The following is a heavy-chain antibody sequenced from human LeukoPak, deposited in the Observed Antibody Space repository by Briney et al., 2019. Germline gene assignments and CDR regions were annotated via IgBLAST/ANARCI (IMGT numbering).Heavy chain of an antibody. CDR2: INHSGST. J-gene: IGHJ5*02. V-gene: IGHV4-34*01. CDR1: GGSFSGYY. D-gene: IGHD2-2*01. Sequence: PSETLSLTCAVYGGSFSGYYWSWIRQPPGKGLEWIGEINHSGSTNYNPSLKSRVTISVDRSKNQFSLKLSSVTAADTAVYYCARGIVVVPAAGGGGWFDPWGQGTLVTVSS. CDR3: ARGIVVVPAAGGGGWFDP.